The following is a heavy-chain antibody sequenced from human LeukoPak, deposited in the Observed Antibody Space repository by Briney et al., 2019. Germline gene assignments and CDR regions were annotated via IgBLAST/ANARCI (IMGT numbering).Heavy chain of an antibody. Sequence: ASVKVSCKASGYTFTGYYMHWVRQAPGQGLEWMGWINPNSGGTNYAQKFQGRVTMTRDTSISTAYMELSRLRSDDTAAYYCAREGVRDTAMYYFDYWGQGTLVTVSS. D-gene: IGHD5-18*01. J-gene: IGHJ4*02. V-gene: IGHV1-2*02. CDR2: INPNSGGT. CDR1: GYTFTGYY. CDR3: AREGVRDTAMYYFDY.